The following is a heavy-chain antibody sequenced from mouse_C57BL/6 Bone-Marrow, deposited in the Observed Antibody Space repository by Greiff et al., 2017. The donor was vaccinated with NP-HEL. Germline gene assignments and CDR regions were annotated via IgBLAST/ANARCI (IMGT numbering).Heavy chain of an antibody. Sequence: QVQLQQSGAELVRPGTSVKFSCKASGYTFTSYWMHWVKQRPGQGLEWIGVIDPSDSYTNYNQKFKGKATLTVDTSSSTAYMQLSSLTSEDSAVYYCARGSTMVKWFAYWGQGTMVTVSA. J-gene: IGHJ3*01. V-gene: IGHV1-59*01. D-gene: IGHD2-2*01. CDR1: GYTFTSYW. CDR2: IDPSDSYT. CDR3: ARGSTMVKWFAY.